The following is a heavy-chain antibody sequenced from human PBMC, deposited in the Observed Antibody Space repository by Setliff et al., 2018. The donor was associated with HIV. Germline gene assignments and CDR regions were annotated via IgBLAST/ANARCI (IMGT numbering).Heavy chain of an antibody. V-gene: IGHV4-59*02. Sequence: SETLSLTCTVSGASVTNYYWSWIRQPPGKGLEWIGYVYYTGSSNYNPSLKSRVTISVDTTQTHFSLRLKSVTAADTAVYFCARADYEGGSYYFDHWGKGTTVTVSS. CDR1: GASVTNYY. CDR3: ARADYEGGSYYFDH. J-gene: IGHJ6*03. D-gene: IGHD3-22*01. CDR2: VYYTGSS.